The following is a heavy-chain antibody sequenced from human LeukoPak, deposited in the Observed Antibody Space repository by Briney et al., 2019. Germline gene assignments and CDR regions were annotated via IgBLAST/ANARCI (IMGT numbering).Heavy chain of an antibody. V-gene: IGHV3-23*01. D-gene: IGHD4-17*01. CDR2: ISGSGGST. Sequence: GGSLRLSCAASGFTFSSYAMSWVRQAPGKGLEWVSAISGSGGSTYYADSVKGRFTISRDNSKNTLYLQMNSLRAEDTAVYYCAKFLALYGDYSMDVWGQGTTVTVSS. CDR1: GFTFSSYA. J-gene: IGHJ6*02. CDR3: AKFLALYGDYSMDV.